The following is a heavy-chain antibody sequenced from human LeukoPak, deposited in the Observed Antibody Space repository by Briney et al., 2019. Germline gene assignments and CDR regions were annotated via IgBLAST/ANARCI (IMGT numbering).Heavy chain of an antibody. J-gene: IGHJ6*03. CDR1: GFTFSSC. Sequence: GGSLRLSCAGSGFTFSSCMNWVRQAPGEGLGWVSSISSSSSYIYYADSVKGRFTTSRYNAKNSLYLQIDSLRAEDTAVYYCVRAYSGRYGLGYYYMDVWGKGTTVTISS. D-gene: IGHD1-26*01. CDR2: ISSSSSYI. CDR3: VRAYSGRYGLGYYYMDV. V-gene: IGHV3-21*01.